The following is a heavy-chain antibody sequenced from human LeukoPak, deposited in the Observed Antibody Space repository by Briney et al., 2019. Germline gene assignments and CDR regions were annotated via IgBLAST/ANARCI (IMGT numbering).Heavy chain of an antibody. CDR2: INPNRGGT. D-gene: IGHD5-24*01. J-gene: IGHJ4*02. Sequence: ASVKVSCKASGYTFSDYYMHWVRQAPGQGLEWMGWINPNRGGTNYVQKFQGRVTMTRDTSISTAYMELSSLRSDDTAVYFCASVEMATIGFEHWGQGTLVTVSS. CDR3: ASVEMATIGFEH. CDR1: GYTFSDYY. V-gene: IGHV1-2*02.